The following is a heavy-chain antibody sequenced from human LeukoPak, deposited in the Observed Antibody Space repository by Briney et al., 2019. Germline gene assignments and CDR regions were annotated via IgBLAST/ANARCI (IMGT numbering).Heavy chain of an antibody. CDR3: ARGGRRRYSSDWYWFDP. D-gene: IGHD6-19*01. CDR1: GYTFTSYD. V-gene: IGHV1-8*01. CDR2: MNPNSGST. Sequence: GASVKVSCKASGYTFTSYDINWVRQATGQGLEWMGWMNPNSGSTGYAQKFQGRVTITRNTSISTAYMELSSLRSEDTAVYYCARGGRRRYSSDWYWFDPWGQGTLVTVSS. J-gene: IGHJ5*02.